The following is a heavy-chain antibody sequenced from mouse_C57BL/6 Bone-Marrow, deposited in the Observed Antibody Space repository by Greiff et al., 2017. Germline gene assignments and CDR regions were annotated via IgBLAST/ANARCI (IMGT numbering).Heavy chain of an antibody. V-gene: IGHV1-64*01. CDR1: GYTFTSYW. J-gene: IGHJ3*01. CDR3: ARSRGGLLRPFAY. CDR2: IHPNSGST. D-gene: IGHD1-2*01. Sequence: QVQLQQPGAELVKPGASVKLSCKASGYTFTSYWMHWVKQRPGQGLEWIGMIHPNSGSTNYNEKFKSKATLTVDKSSSTAYMQLSSLTSEDSAVYYCARSRGGLLRPFAYWGQGTLVTVSA.